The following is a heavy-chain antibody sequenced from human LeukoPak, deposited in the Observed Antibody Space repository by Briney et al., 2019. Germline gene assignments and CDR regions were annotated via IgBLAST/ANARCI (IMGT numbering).Heavy chain of an antibody. CDR3: ARAGYSYGYGYYYMDV. Sequence: SETLSLPCAVYGGSFSGYYWSWIRQPPAKGLEWIGEINHSGSTNYNPSLKSRVTISVDTSKNQFSLKLSSVTAADTAVYYCARAGYSYGYGYYYMDVWGKGTTVTVSS. J-gene: IGHJ6*03. D-gene: IGHD5-18*01. CDR2: INHSGST. CDR1: GGSFSGYY. V-gene: IGHV4-34*01.